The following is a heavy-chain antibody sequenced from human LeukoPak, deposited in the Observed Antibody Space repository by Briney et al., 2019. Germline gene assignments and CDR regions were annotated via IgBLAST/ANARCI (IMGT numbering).Heavy chain of an antibody. D-gene: IGHD3-9*01. CDR1: GGTFSSYT. V-gene: IGHV1-69*02. J-gene: IGHJ5*02. CDR3: ARGRYSGLVISPPPPS. Sequence: SVKVSCKASGGTFSSYTISWVRQAPGQGLEWMGRIIPILGIANYAQKFQGRVTMTRNTSISTAYMELSSLRSEDTAVYYCARGRYSGLVISPPPPSWGQGTLVTVSS. CDR2: IIPILGIA.